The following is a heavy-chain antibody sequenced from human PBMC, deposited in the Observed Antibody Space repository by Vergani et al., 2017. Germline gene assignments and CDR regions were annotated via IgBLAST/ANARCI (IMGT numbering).Heavy chain of an antibody. D-gene: IGHD2-2*02. CDR2: IKQDGSEK. CDR1: GFTFSSYW. Sequence: EVQLVESGGGLVQPGGSLRLSCAASGFTFSSYWMSWVRQAPGKGLEWVANIKQDGSEKYYVDSVKGRFTISRDNAKNSLYLQMNSLRAEDTAVYYCARDIRVVPAAISLFDYWGQGTLVTVSS. V-gene: IGHV3-7*03. CDR3: ARDIRVVPAAISLFDY. J-gene: IGHJ4*02.